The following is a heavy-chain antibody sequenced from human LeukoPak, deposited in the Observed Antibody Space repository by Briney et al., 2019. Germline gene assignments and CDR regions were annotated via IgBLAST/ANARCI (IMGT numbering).Heavy chain of an antibody. CDR1: GGSFSGYY. V-gene: IGHV4-34*01. J-gene: IGHJ6*03. CDR3: ARVEEGYGSGRRENYFYYYMDV. CDR2: INHSGST. Sequence: SETLSLTCAVYGGSFSGYYWSWIRQPPGKGLEWIGEINHSGSTNYNPSLKSRVTVSVDTSKNQFSLKLSSVTAADTAVYYCARVEEGYGSGRRENYFYYYMDVWGKGTTVTISS. D-gene: IGHD3-10*01.